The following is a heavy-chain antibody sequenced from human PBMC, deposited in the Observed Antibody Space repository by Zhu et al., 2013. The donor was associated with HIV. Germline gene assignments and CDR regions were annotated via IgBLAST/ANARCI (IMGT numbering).Heavy chain of an antibody. D-gene: IGHD6-13*01. CDR2: IIPIFGTA. Sequence: QVQLVQSGAEVKKPGSSVKVSCKASGGTFSSYAISWVRQAPGQGLEWMGGIIPIFGTANYAQKFQGRVTITADESTSTAYMELSSLRSEDTAVYYCARATDLHSSWYRASWFDPGAREPWSPSPQ. CDR1: GGTFSSYA. CDR3: ARATDLHSSWYRASWFDP. J-gene: IGHJ5*02. V-gene: IGHV1-69*01.